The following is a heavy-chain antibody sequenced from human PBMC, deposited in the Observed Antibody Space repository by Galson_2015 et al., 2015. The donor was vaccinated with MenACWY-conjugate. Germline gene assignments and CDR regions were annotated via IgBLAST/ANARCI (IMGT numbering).Heavy chain of an antibody. CDR3: ARHRDGYTNDY. V-gene: IGHV5-51*01. CDR2: IYPGDSDT. Sequence: QSGAEVKKPGESLKISCKGSGYTFTTYRIAWVRQMPGKGLEWMGIIYPGDSDTRYSPSFQGLVTISADKSITTAYLQWSSLKASDTAIYYCARHRDGYTNDYWGQGTLVTVSS. D-gene: IGHD5-24*01. J-gene: IGHJ4*02. CDR1: GYTFTTYR.